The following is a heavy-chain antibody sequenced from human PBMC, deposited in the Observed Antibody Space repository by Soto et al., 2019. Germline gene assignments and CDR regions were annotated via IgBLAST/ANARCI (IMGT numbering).Heavy chain of an antibody. Sequence: PSETLSLTCAVSGGSFTSNNWWTWVRQPPGRGLEWIGEIYRTGGTNYNPSLKSRVTISLDKSENQFSLKVTSLTAADTAVYYCASRDPGTSVDYWGQGTLVTVSS. J-gene: IGHJ4*02. V-gene: IGHV4-4*02. CDR1: GGSFTSNNW. D-gene: IGHD1-7*01. CDR2: IYRTGGT. CDR3: ASRDPGTSVDY.